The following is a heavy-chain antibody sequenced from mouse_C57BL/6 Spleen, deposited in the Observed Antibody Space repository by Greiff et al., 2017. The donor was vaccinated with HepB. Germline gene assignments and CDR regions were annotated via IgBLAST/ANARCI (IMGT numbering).Heavy chain of an antibody. D-gene: IGHD4-1*01. CDR1: GFNIKDDY. J-gene: IGHJ3*01. V-gene: IGHV14-4*01. CDR3: TTGLGRENWLAY. Sequence: EVQLVESGAELVRPGASVKLSCTASGFNIKDDYMHWVKQRPEQGLEWIGWIDPENGDTEYASKFQGKATITADTSSNTAYLQLSSLTAEDTAVYYCTTGLGRENWLAYWGQGPLVTVAA. CDR2: IDPENGDT.